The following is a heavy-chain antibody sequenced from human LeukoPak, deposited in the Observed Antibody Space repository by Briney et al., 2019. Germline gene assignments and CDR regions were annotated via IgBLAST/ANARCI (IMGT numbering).Heavy chain of an antibody. CDR2: ISDVGDTQ. Sequence: GGSLRLSCVASEFNFSSFELNWVRQAPGKGLEWISYISDVGDTQHYADSVKGRFTISRDNARNSLFLQMNSLRAEDTGVYYCARDRSKVTAYDDALEICGQGAMVIVSS. D-gene: IGHD2-21*02. CDR1: EFNFSSFE. J-gene: IGHJ3*02. V-gene: IGHV3-48*03. CDR3: ARDRSKVTAYDDALEI.